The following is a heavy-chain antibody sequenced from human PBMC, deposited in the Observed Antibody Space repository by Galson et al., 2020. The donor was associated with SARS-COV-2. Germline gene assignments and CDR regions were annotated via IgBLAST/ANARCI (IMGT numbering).Heavy chain of an antibody. CDR3: AREHASSSGGHYYYYYGMDV. J-gene: IGHJ6*02. D-gene: IGHD6-13*01. CDR1: GGSISSYY. CDR2: IYYSGST. V-gene: IGHV4-59*13. Sequence: SETLSLTCTVSGGSISSYYWSWIRQPPGKGLEWIGHIYYSGSTNYNPSLKSRVTISVDTSKNQFSLKLSSVTAADTAVYYCAREHASSSGGHYYYYYGMDVWGQGTTVTVSS.